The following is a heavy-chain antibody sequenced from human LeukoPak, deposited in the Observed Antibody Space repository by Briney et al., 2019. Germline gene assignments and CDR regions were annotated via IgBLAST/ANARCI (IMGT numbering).Heavy chain of an antibody. J-gene: IGHJ4*02. CDR2: IWYDGTNK. CDR3: AKSTGEQLYFRDFDY. Sequence: PGGSLRLSCAASGFTFSRYGMHWVRQAPGKGLQWVAFIWYDGTNKYYADSVKGRFTMSRDNSKNTLYLQMNSLRAEDTAVYYCAKSTGEQLYFRDFDYWGQGTLVTVAS. V-gene: IGHV3-30*02. CDR1: GFTFSRYG. D-gene: IGHD1/OR15-1a*01.